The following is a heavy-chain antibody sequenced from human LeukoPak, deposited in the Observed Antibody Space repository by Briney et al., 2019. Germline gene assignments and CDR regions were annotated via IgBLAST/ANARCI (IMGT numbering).Heavy chain of an antibody. J-gene: IGHJ4*02. CDR1: GGSISTYS. V-gene: IGHV4-59*01. Sequence: SETLSLTCTVSGGSISTYSWSWVRQPPGKGLEWIGYIFYTGTTNYNPSLSSPVSMSIDPSRNQFSLKLTSLTAADTAIYYCARLLPNSAGRDYWGQGTLVTVSS. CDR2: IFYTGTT. CDR3: ARLLPNSAGRDY. D-gene: IGHD6-13*01.